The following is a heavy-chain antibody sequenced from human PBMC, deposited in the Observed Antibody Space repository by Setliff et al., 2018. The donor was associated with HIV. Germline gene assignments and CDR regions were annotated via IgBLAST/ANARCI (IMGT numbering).Heavy chain of an antibody. D-gene: IGHD6-6*01. CDR2: INPSGGST. CDR3: ARDHSSSSHYYYYMDV. Sequence: ASVKVSCKASGYTFTSYYMHWVRQAPGQGLEWMGIINPSGGSTSYAQKSQGRVTMTRETSTSTVYMELSSLRSEDTAVYYCARDHSSSSHYYYYMDVWGKGTTVTVSS. V-gene: IGHV1-46*01. CDR1: GYTFTSYY. J-gene: IGHJ6*03.